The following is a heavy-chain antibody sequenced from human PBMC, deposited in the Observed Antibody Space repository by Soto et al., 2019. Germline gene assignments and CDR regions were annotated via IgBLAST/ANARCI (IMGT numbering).Heavy chain of an antibody. CDR2: IKSKTDGGTT. CDR1: GFTFTNAW. CDR3: TTARGTYGAEYFQH. D-gene: IGHD4-17*01. Sequence: GGSLRLSCAASGFTFTNAWMSWVRPAPGKGLEWVGRIKSKTDGGTTDYAAPVKGRFTISRDDSKNTLYLQMNSLKTEDTAVYYCTTARGTYGAEYFQHWGQGTLVTVSS. V-gene: IGHV3-15*01. J-gene: IGHJ1*01.